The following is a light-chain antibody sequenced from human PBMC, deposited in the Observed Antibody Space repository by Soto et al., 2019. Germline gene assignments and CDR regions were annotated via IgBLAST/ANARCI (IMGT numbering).Light chain of an antibody. Sequence: QSALTQPRSVSGSPGQSVTVSCTGTSSDVGGYNYVSWYQQHPGKAPKLIISDVTNRPSGVPDRFSGSKSGNTASLTISGLQGEDEAEYYCCSYGSSYTLIFGGGTKLTVL. CDR3: CSYGSSYTLI. CDR2: DVT. J-gene: IGLJ2*01. V-gene: IGLV2-11*01. CDR1: SSDVGGYNY.